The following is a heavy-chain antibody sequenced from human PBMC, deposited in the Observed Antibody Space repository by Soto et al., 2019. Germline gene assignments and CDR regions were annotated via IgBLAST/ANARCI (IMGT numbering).Heavy chain of an antibody. CDR1: GFTFSSYA. V-gene: IGHV3-23*01. D-gene: IGHD6-19*01. Sequence: LRLSCAASGFTFSSYAMSWVRQAPGKGLEWVSAISGSGGSTYYADSVKGRFTISRDNSKNTLYLQMNSLRAEDTAVYYCAKGRLYLIAVAALDYWGQGTLVTVSS. J-gene: IGHJ4*02. CDR3: AKGRLYLIAVAALDY. CDR2: ISGSGGST.